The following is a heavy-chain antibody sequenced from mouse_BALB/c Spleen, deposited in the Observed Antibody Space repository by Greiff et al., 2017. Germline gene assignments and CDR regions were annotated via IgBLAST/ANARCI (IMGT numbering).Heavy chain of an antibody. CDR1: GFTFSDYY. CDR3: ARSPMITTRNGYAMDY. J-gene: IGHJ4*01. Sequence: EVKLMESGGGLVKPGGSLKLSCAASGFTFSDYYMYWVRQTPEKRLEWVATISDGGSYTYYPDSVKGRFTISRDNAKNNLYLQMSSLKSEDTAMYYCARSPMITTRNGYAMDYWGQGTSVTVSS. D-gene: IGHD2-4*01. CDR2: ISDGGSYT. V-gene: IGHV5-4*02.